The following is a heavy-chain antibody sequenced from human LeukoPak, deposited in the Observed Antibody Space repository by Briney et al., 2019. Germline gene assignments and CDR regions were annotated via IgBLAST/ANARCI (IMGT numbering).Heavy chain of an antibody. J-gene: IGHJ4*02. D-gene: IGHD1-26*01. Sequence: GGSLRLSCAASGFTFSTYGMTWVRQAPGKGLEWVSTVSDSGDRTYYADFVKGRFTIARDNSKNTLYLQMSSLRAEDTAVYYCAKDLSVGATTAVNYWGPGTLVTVSS. CDR3: AKDLSVGATTAVNY. V-gene: IGHV3-23*01. CDR2: VSDSGDRT. CDR1: GFTFSTYG.